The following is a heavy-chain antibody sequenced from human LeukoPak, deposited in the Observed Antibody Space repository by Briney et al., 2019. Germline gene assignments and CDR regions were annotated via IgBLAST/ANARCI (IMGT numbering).Heavy chain of an antibody. CDR2: ISGSGGST. J-gene: IGHJ4*02. CDR1: EFTLSSYV. D-gene: IGHD4-17*01. CDR3: AKDRSRTDYGDYYYFDY. V-gene: IGHV3-23*01. Sequence: PGGSLRLSCAASEFTLSSYVMSWVRQAPGKGLEWVSAISGSGGSTYYADSVKGRFTISRDNSKNTLYLQMNSLRAEDTAVYYCAKDRSRTDYGDYYYFDYWGQGTLVTVSS.